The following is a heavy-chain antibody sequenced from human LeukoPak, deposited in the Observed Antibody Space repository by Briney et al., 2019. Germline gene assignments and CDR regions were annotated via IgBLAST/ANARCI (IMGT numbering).Heavy chain of an antibody. CDR2: ISSSSSTI. J-gene: IGHJ4*02. CDR3: ARELLPLDY. CDR1: GFTFSSYS. V-gene: IGHV3-48*01. D-gene: IGHD2-21*02. Sequence: PGGSLRLSCAASGFTFSSYSMNWVRQAPGKGLEWVSYISSSSSTIYYADSVKGRFTISRDNAKNSLYLQMNSLRAEDTAVYYCARELLPLDYWGQGTLVTVPS.